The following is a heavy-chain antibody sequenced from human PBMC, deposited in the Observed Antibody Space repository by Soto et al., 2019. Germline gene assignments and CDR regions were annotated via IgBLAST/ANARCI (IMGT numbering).Heavy chain of an antibody. Sequence: QAQLVQSGTEVKKPGASVKVSCQASGYTFTNYDIFWMRQATGEGREWMGWMNPYSNNAGYAEKFQGRVTMTRYTTTSTAYMELSGLPSEDTAAYYCARGESYYYDKHGDYRNWYFDLWGRGTLLRVSS. CDR2: MNPYSNNA. CDR1: GYTFTNYD. D-gene: IGHD3-22*01. J-gene: IGHJ2*01. CDR3: ARGESYYYDKHGDYRNWYFDL. V-gene: IGHV1-8*01.